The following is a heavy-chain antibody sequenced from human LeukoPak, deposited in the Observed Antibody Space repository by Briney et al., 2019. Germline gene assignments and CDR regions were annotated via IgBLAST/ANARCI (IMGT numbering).Heavy chain of an antibody. Sequence: SETLSLTCTVSGGSISSGGYYWSWIRQPPGKGLEWIGYIYHSGSTYYNPSLKSRVTISVDRSKNQFSLKLSSVTAADTAVYYCARQQRDALFGVVMGFGFDYWGQGILVTVSS. J-gene: IGHJ4*02. V-gene: IGHV4-30-2*01. CDR2: IYHSGST. CDR3: ARQQRDALFGVVMGFGFDY. D-gene: IGHD3-3*01. CDR1: GGSISSGGYY.